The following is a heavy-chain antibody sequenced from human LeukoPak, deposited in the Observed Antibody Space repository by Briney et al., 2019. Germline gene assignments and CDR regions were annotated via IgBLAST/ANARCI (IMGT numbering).Heavy chain of an antibody. Sequence: GGSLRLSCAASGFTFSSYWMSWVRQAPGKGLEWVANIKQDGSEKYYVDSVKGRFTISRDNAKNSLYLQMNSLRAEDTAVYYCAKDNGYDSAGFFDYWGQGTLVTVSS. D-gene: IGHD5-12*01. V-gene: IGHV3-7*03. CDR2: IKQDGSEK. CDR1: GFTFSSYW. CDR3: AKDNGYDSAGFFDY. J-gene: IGHJ4*02.